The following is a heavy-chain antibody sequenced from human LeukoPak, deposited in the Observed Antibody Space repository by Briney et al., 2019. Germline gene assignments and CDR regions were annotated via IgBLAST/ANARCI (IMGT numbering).Heavy chain of an antibody. CDR1: GFTFSSYA. V-gene: IGHV3-23*01. CDR2: ISGSGGST. CDR3: EKERSITMIVVVITVPSYFDY. J-gene: IGHJ4*02. D-gene: IGHD3-22*01. Sequence: GGSLRLSCAASGFTFSSYAMSWVRQAPGKGLEWVSAISGSGGSTYYADSVKGRFTISRDNSKNTLYLQMNSLRAEDTAVYYCEKERSITMIVVVITVPSYFDYWGQGTLVTVSS.